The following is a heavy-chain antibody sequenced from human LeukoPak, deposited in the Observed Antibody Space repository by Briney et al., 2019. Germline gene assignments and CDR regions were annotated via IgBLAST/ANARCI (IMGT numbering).Heavy chain of an antibody. CDR1: GGTFSSYA. D-gene: IGHD6-13*01. Sequence: GASVKVSCKASGGTFSSYAISWVRQAPGQGLEWMGGIIPTFGTANYAQKFQGRVTITADKSTSTAYMELSSLRSEDTAVYYCARSGQQPGSYYMDVWGKGTTVTVSS. CDR3: ARSGQQPGSYYMDV. CDR2: IIPTFGTA. V-gene: IGHV1-69*06. J-gene: IGHJ6*03.